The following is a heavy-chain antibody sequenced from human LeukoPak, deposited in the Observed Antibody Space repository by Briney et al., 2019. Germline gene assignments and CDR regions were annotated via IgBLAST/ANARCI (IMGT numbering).Heavy chain of an antibody. CDR2: INPNSGGT. CDR3: ARQWIAVAGTGWFDP. V-gene: IGHV1-2*02. Sequence: ASVKVSCKASGYIFTGYYMHWVRQATGHGLEWMGWINPNSGGTNYAQKFQGRVTMSRDTSISTAYMELSRLRSDDTAVYYCARQWIAVAGTGWFDPWGQGTLVTVSS. D-gene: IGHD6-19*01. CDR1: GYIFTGYY. J-gene: IGHJ5*02.